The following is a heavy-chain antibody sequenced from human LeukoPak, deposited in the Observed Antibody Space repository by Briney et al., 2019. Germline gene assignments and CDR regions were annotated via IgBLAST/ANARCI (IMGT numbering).Heavy chain of an antibody. J-gene: IGHJ6*03. CDR2: IYYSGST. V-gene: IGHV4-59*01. D-gene: IGHD6-19*01. CDR1: GGSISNYY. CDR3: ARYIPTRIAVPGTHYYYYMDV. Sequence: SETLSLTCTVSGGSISNYYWSWIRQPPGKGLEWIGYIYYSGSTNYNPSLKSRVTISVDTSKNQFSLKLSSVTAADTAVYYCARYIPTRIAVPGTHYYYYMDVWGKGTTVTISS.